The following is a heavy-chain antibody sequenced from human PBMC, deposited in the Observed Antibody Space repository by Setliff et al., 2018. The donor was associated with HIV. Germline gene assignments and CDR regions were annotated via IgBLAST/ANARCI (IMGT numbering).Heavy chain of an antibody. V-gene: IGHV4-61*02. CDR2: LHLSGDT. CDR1: GDSINSGTYY. D-gene: IGHD3-10*01. CDR3: ARDNSYYYGSGSHYWYGMDV. J-gene: IGHJ6*01. Sequence: PSETLSLTCTVSGDSINSGTYYWSRIRQPAGKGLEWIGRLHLSGDTNYNPSLKSRVTMSIDTSKNQFSLKLSSVTAADTAVYYCARDNSYYYGSGSHYWYGMDVWGQGTTVTVSS.